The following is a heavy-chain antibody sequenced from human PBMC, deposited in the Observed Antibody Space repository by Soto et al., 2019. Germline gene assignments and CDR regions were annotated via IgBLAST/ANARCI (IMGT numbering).Heavy chain of an antibody. CDR2: ISSSSSTI. CDR1: GFTFSSYS. J-gene: IGHJ4*02. CDR3: ARAKDYSKPGPDY. D-gene: IGHD4-4*01. V-gene: IGHV3-48*02. Sequence: GGSLRVSCAASGFTFSSYSMNWVRQAPGKGLEWVSYISSSSSTIYYADSVKGRFTISRDNAKNSLYLQMNSLRDEDTAVYYCARAKDYSKPGPDYWGQGTLVTVSS.